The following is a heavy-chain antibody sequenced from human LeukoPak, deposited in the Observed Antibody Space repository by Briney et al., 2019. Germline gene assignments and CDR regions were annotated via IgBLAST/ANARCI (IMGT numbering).Heavy chain of an antibody. CDR2: TYFRSKWYY. J-gene: IGHJ4*02. CDR1: GDSVSSNSAA. D-gene: IGHD3-16*01. CDR3: AQDLAY. V-gene: IGHV6-1*01. Sequence: PSQTLSLTRAISGDSVSSNSAAWDWIRQSPSRGLEWLGRTYFRSKWYYDYAVSVKSRMTINADTSKNQFSLQLNSVTPEDTAVYYCAQDLAYWGQGTLVTVSS.